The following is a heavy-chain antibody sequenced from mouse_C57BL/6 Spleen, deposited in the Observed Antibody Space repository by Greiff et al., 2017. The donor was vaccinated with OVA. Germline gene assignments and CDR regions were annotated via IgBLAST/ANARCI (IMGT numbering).Heavy chain of an antibody. CDR2: IDPENGDT. CDR3: TTGYGNYHY. D-gene: IGHD2-1*01. J-gene: IGHJ2*01. V-gene: IGHV14-4*01. Sequence: VQLQQSGAELVRPGASVKLSCTASGFNIKDDYMHWVKQRPEQGLEWIGWIDPENGDTEYASKFQGKATITADTSSNTAYLQLSSLTSEDTAVYYCTTGYGNYHYWGQGTTLTVSS. CDR1: GFNIKDDY.